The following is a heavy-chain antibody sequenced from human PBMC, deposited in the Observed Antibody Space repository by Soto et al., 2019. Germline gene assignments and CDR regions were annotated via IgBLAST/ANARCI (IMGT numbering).Heavy chain of an antibody. CDR2: VYYTGST. CDR1: GASISSDTYY. D-gene: IGHD6-6*01. V-gene: IGHV4-39*01. Sequence: SETLSLTCSVSGASISSDTYYWAWIRQPPGKGLEWIGSVYYTGSTYYTPSLKYRLALSVDTSKNQFSLKLTSVTAADTAVYYCARLACRKCYGSSSEYWGQGSLVTVSS. CDR3: ARLACRKCYGSSSEY. J-gene: IGHJ4*02.